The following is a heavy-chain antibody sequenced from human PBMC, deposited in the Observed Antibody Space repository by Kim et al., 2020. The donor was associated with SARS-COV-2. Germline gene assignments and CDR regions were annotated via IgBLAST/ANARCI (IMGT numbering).Heavy chain of an antibody. J-gene: IGHJ6*02. D-gene: IGHD2-8*01. CDR3: ARSQWWGYYYGMDV. Sequence: ADSVKCLFTISRDNAKNSLYLQMNSLRAEDTAVYYWARSQWWGYYYGMDVWGQGTTVTVSS. V-gene: IGHV3-48*03.